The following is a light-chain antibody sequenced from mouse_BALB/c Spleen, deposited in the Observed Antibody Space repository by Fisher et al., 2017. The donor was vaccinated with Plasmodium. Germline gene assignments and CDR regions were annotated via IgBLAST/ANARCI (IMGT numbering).Light chain of an antibody. Sequence: DIVLTQTPATLSVTPGDRVSLSCRASQSISNHLHWYQQKSHESPRLLITYASQSISGIPSRFSGIGSGTDFTLSINGVETEDFGMYFCQQSNSWPLTFGAGTKLELK. CDR1: QSISNH. J-gene: IGKJ5*01. CDR3: QQSNSWPLT. CDR2: YAS. V-gene: IGKV5-45*01.